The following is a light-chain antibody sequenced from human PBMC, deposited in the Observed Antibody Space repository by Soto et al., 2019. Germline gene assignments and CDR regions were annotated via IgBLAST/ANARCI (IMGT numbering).Light chain of an antibody. V-gene: IGKV3-15*01. J-gene: IGKJ1*01. Sequence: EIVMTQYPATLSVSPGERATLSCRASQSVSSDLAWYHQKPGQAPRLLIYGVSTRATGIPARFSGSGSGTEFTLNINSLQSEDFAVYYCQQYNNWPRTFGQGTKVEIK. CDR2: GVS. CDR3: QQYNNWPRT. CDR1: QSVSSD.